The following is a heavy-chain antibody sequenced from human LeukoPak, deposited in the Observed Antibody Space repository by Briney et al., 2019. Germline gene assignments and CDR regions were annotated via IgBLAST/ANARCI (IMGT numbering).Heavy chain of an antibody. CDR1: GFTFVDDA. J-gene: IGHJ4*02. V-gene: IGHV3-43*02. CDR3: AKATYCGGECLFDY. CDR2: ISGDGVST. D-gene: IGHD2-21*01. Sequence: GGSLRLSCAASGFTFVDDAMHWVRQAPGKGLEWVSLISGDGVSTYYADSVTGRFTISRDNNKNSLYLQMNSLTTEDTAFYYCAKATYCGGECLFDYWGQGTLVTVSS.